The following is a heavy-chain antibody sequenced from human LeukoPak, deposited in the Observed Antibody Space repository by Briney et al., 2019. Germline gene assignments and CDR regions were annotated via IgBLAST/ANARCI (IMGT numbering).Heavy chain of an antibody. J-gene: IGHJ4*02. V-gene: IGHV3-53*01. D-gene: IGHD5-24*01. CDR2: IYGGGNI. CDR1: GFTVSSNY. CDR3: ARGAGYNYPYYFDY. Sequence: GGSLRLSCAASGFTVSSNYMNWVRQAPGKGLEWVSVIYGGGNIYYADSVKGRFTISRDNSKSTLYLQMNSLRAEDTAVYYCARGAGYNYPYYFDYWGQGTLVTVSS.